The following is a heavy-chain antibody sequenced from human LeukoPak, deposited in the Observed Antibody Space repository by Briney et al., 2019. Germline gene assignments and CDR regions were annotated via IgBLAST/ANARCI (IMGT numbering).Heavy chain of an antibody. J-gene: IGHJ4*02. D-gene: IGHD3-10*01. CDR1: GFTFSDYY. CDR2: ISSGSSII. Sequence: GGSLRLSCAASGFTFSDYYMSWIRQAPGKGLEWVSCISSGSSIIYYTDSVKGRFTISRDNAKNSLYLQMNSLRAEDTAVYYCAREGLGPGSGSVDYWGQGTLVTVSS. CDR3: AREGLGPGSGSVDY. V-gene: IGHV3-11*04.